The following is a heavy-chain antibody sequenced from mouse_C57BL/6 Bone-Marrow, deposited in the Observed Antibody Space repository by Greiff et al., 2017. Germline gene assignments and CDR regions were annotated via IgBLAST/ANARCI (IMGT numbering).Heavy chain of an antibody. CDR3: ARYHYINYDYFDY. Sequence: VHVKQSVAELVRPGASVKLSCTASGFNIKNTYMHWVKQRPEQGLEWIGRIDPANGNTKYAPKFQGKATITADTSSNTAYLQLSSLTSEDTAIYYCARYHYINYDYFDYWGQGTTLTVSS. V-gene: IGHV14-3*01. J-gene: IGHJ2*01. CDR1: GFNIKNTY. CDR2: IDPANGNT. D-gene: IGHD2-5*01.